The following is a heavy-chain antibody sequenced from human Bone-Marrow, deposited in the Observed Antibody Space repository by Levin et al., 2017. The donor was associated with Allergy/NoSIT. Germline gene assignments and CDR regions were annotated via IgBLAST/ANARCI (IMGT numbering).Heavy chain of an antibody. CDR3: ARDSSGPNYYFDF. Sequence: ASVKVSCKAFGYSFIGYYMHWVRQAPGQGLEWVGRMNPKSGDAKYAQNFQDRVTMTSDTSISTAYMELSGLISDDTAMFYCARDSSGPNYYFDFWGQGTLVTVSS. D-gene: IGHD2-15*01. V-gene: IGHV1-2*06. CDR2: MNPKSGDA. CDR1: GYSFIGYY. J-gene: IGHJ4*02.